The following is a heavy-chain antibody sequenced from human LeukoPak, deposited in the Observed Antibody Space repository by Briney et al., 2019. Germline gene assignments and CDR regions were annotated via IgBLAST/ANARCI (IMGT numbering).Heavy chain of an antibody. CDR2: MNPNSGNT. D-gene: IGHD3-10*01. CDR3: ARRGWFGEFAFDY. V-gene: IGHV1-8*02. CDR1: GYTFTGYY. Sequence: GGSVKVSCKASGYTFTGYYMHWVRQATGQGLEWMGWMNPNSGNTGYAQKFQGRVTMTRNTSISTAYMELSSLRSEDTAVYYCARRGWFGEFAFDYWGQGTLVTVSS. J-gene: IGHJ4*02.